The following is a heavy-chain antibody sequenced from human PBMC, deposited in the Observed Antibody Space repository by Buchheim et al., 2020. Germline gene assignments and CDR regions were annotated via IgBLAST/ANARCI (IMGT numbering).Heavy chain of an antibody. J-gene: IGHJ4*02. Sequence: QVQLVESGGGVVQPGRSLRLSCAASGFTFSSYGMHWVRQAPGKGLEWVAVIWYDGSNKYYADSVKGRFTISRDNSKNTLYLQMNSLRAEDTAVYYCAREVIYYDSSGYYGAPPAFDYWGQGTL. V-gene: IGHV3-33*01. CDR1: GFTFSSYG. D-gene: IGHD3-22*01. CDR2: IWYDGSNK. CDR3: AREVIYYDSSGYYGAPPAFDY.